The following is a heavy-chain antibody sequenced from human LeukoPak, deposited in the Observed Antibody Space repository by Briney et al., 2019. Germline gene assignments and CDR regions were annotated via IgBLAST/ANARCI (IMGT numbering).Heavy chain of an antibody. D-gene: IGHD3-3*01. CDR3: ARALSPVLRFFYYFDY. J-gene: IGHJ4*02. V-gene: IGHV1-69*04. CDR2: IIPILGIA. CDR1: GGTFSSYA. Sequence: VASVKVSCKASGGTFSSYAISWVRQAPGQGLEWMGRIIPILGIANYAQKFQGRVTITADKSTSTAYMELRSLRSDDTAVYYCARALSPVLRFFYYFDYWGQGTLVTVSS.